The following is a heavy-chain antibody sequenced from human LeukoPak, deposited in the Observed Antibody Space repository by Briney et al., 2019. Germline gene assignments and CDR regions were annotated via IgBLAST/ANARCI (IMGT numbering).Heavy chain of an antibody. J-gene: IGHJ4*02. D-gene: IGHD3-22*01. CDR1: GITFSSYA. V-gene: IGHV3-23*01. Sequence: GGSLRLSCAASGITFSSYAMSWVRQAPGKGLEWVSVISGSATNTYYADSVKGRFTISRDNSRNTLFLQMSSLRAEDTAVYYCAKDYYYDSSGPFDYWGQGTLVTVSS. CDR2: ISGSATNT. CDR3: AKDYYYDSSGPFDY.